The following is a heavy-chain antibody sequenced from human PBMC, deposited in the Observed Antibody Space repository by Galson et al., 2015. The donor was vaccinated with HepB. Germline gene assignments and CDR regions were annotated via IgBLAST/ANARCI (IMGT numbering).Heavy chain of an antibody. Sequence: SLRLSCAASGFTFNSYAMSWVRQAPGKGLEWVAAISGSGGSTYYADSVKGRFTISTDNSTNTLYVQMTSLRSEDTAVYYCAKDLHWRVHGVAWGQGTLVTVSS. V-gene: IGHV3-23*01. CDR2: ISGSGGST. D-gene: IGHD5/OR15-5a*01. CDR3: AKDLHWRVHGVA. CDR1: GFTFNSYA. J-gene: IGHJ4*02.